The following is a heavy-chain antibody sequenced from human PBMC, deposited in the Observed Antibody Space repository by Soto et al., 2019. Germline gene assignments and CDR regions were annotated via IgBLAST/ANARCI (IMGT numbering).Heavy chain of an antibody. V-gene: IGHV3-23*01. CDR2: ISGSGDST. CDR1: GFTFSIYG. D-gene: IGHD2-2*01. J-gene: IGHJ5*02. CDR3: AKVVVPFPSHRWGWFDP. Sequence: EVQLLESGGGLVQPGGSLRLSCAASGFTFSIYGMAWVRQAPGKGLEWASVISGSGDSTYYADSVKGRFTISRDNSKNTLYLQMNSLRAEDTALYYCAKVVVPFPSHRWGWFDPWGQGTLVTVSS.